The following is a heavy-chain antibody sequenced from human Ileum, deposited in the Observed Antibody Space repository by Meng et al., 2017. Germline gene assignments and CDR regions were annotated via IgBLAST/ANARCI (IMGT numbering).Heavy chain of an antibody. CDR1: DGSIDSNNW. V-gene: IGHV4-4*02. J-gene: IGHJ2*01. CDR2: VYSSGST. D-gene: IGHD3-10*02. CDR3: ARANYVRYFDL. Sequence: SETFLTCVVSDGSIDSNNWWSWVRQSPGKGLEWIGEVYSSGSTHYNPSLKSRVTISVDNSKIQFSLRLNSVTAADTAVYYCARANYVRYFDLWGRGTLVTVSS.